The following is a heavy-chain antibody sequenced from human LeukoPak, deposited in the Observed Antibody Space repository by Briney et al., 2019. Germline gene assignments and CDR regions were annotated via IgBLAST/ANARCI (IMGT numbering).Heavy chain of an antibody. CDR3: ARASDALGYCSGGSCLLIDY. CDR1: GGSFSGYY. V-gene: IGHV4-34*01. Sequence: SETLSLTCAVYGGSFSGYYWSWIRQPPGKGLEWIGEINHSGSTNYNPSLKSRVTISVDTSKNQFSLKLSSVTAADTAVYYCARASDALGYCSGGSCLLIDYWGQGTLVTVSS. CDR2: INHSGST. D-gene: IGHD2-15*01. J-gene: IGHJ4*02.